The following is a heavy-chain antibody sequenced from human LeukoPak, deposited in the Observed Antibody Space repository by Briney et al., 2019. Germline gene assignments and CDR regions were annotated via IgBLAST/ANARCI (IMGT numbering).Heavy chain of an antibody. CDR2: INNNGGRT. V-gene: IGHV3-64D*06. Sequence: QPGGSLRLSCSASGFTFSRYAMHWVRQAPGKGLEYVSGINNNGGRTYYSDSVKAGFTISRDNSKNTLYLQMSSLRAEDTAVYYCVKVPGVIVYWGQGTLVTVSS. CDR1: GFTFSRYA. D-gene: IGHD3-10*01. CDR3: VKVPGVIVY. J-gene: IGHJ4*02.